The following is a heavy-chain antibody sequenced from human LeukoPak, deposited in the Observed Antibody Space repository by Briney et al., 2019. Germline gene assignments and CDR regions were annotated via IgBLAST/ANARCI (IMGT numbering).Heavy chain of an antibody. V-gene: IGHV1-2*02. Sequence: VASVKVSCKASGYTFIDYYMHWVRQAPGQGLEGIGWISPKSGGTKYVQKFQGRVTMTRDTSITTVYMELSGLSFDDTAVYYCARGGGRYSVDYWGQGTLVIVSS. J-gene: IGHJ4*02. CDR1: GYTFIDYY. CDR2: ISPKSGGT. D-gene: IGHD1-26*01. CDR3: ARGGGRYSVDY.